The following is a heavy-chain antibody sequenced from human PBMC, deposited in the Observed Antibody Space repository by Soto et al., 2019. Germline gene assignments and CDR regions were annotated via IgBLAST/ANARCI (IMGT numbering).Heavy chain of an antibody. CDR1: GYKFTSYG. D-gene: IGHD3-10*01. Sequence: QVQLVQSGAEVKKPWASVKVSCKPSGYKFTSYGITWVRKAPGQGVEWMGWISAYNGNTNYAQKFQGRVTMTTDTSTSTAYMELRSLGSDDTAVYYCASGWFGEFVYQFDYWGQGTLVTVSS. J-gene: IGHJ4*02. CDR3: ASGWFGEFVYQFDY. V-gene: IGHV1-18*01. CDR2: ISAYNGNT.